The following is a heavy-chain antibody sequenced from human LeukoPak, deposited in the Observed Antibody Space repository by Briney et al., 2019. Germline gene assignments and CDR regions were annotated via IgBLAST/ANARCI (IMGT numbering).Heavy chain of an antibody. D-gene: IGHD1-26*01. Sequence: GGSQILSCASSGFTFNNAWLSWLGQAPGKGLDWVGRVWRINDGGPTEYAAPVHGSFTLSRDDSKNTLSQHMNILQREDTPMYYCTTDVPMVGAQIARWGQGTLVTASS. CDR3: TTDVPMVGAQIAR. CDR2: VWRINDGGPT. V-gene: IGHV3-15*01. CDR1: GFTFNNAW. J-gene: IGHJ4*02.